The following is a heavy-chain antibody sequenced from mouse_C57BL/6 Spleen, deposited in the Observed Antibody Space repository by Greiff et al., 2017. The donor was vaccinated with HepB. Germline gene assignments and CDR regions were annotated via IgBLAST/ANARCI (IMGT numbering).Heavy chain of an antibody. Sequence: DVHLVESGGGLVKPGGSLKLSCAASGFTFSSYAMSWVRQTPEKRLEWVATISDGGSYTYYPDNVKGRFTISRDNAKNNLYLQMSHLKSEDTAMYYCARDDDGYYVLYWYFDVWGTGTTVTVSS. V-gene: IGHV5-4*01. CDR1: GFTFSSYA. CDR2: ISDGGSYT. D-gene: IGHD2-3*01. J-gene: IGHJ1*03. CDR3: ARDDDGYYVLYWYFDV.